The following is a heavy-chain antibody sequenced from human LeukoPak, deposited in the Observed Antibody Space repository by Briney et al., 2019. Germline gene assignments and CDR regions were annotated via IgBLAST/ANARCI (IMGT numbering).Heavy chain of an antibody. D-gene: IGHD3-10*01. J-gene: IGHJ5*02. CDR1: GGTFSSYA. CDR2: INPSGGST. V-gene: IGHV1-46*01. CDR3: ARDRGSSRFDP. Sequence: ASVKVSCKASGGTFSSYAISWVRQAPGQGLEWMGIINPSGGSTSYAQKFQGRVTMTRDTSTSTVYMELSSLRSEDTAVYYCARDRGSSRFDPWGRGTLVTVSS.